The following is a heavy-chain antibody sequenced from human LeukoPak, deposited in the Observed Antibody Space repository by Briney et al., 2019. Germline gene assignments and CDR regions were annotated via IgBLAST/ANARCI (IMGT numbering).Heavy chain of an antibody. Sequence: SETLSLTCTVSGGSISSGSYYWSWIRQPAGKGLEWIGSIYYSGSTYYNPSLKSRVTISVDTSKNQFSLKLSSVTAADTAVYYCARHRLGIQLWFQPDYWGQGTLVTVSS. CDR2: IYYSGST. D-gene: IGHD5-18*01. CDR3: ARHRLGIQLWFQPDY. V-gene: IGHV4-39*01. CDR1: GGSISSGSYY. J-gene: IGHJ4*02.